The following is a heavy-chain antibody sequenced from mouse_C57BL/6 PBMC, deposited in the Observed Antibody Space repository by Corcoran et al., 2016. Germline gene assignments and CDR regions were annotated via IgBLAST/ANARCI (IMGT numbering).Heavy chain of an antibody. V-gene: IGHV9-3*01. CDR1: GYTFTTYG. D-gene: IGHD1-1*01. Sequence: QIQLVQSGPELKKPGETVKISCKASGYTFTTYGMSWVKQAPGKGLKWRGWINTYSGVPTYADDFKGRFAFSLETSASTAYLQINNLKNEDTATYFCARSPNYYGSSFDYWGQGTTLTVSS. CDR2: INTYSGVP. CDR3: ARSPNYYGSSFDY. J-gene: IGHJ2*01.